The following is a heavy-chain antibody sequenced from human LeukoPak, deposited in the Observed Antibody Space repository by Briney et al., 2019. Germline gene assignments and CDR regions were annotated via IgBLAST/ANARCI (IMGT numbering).Heavy chain of an antibody. CDR2: ISGSGGST. Sequence: PGGSLRLSCAASGFTFSSYAMSWVRQAPGKGLEWVSAISGSGGSTYYADSVKGRFTISRDNSKNTLYLQMNSLRAEDTAVYYCAKSGYSSLNYYYYMDVWGKGTTVTVSS. V-gene: IGHV3-23*01. D-gene: IGHD6-13*01. CDR1: GFTFSSYA. CDR3: AKSGYSSLNYYYYMDV. J-gene: IGHJ6*03.